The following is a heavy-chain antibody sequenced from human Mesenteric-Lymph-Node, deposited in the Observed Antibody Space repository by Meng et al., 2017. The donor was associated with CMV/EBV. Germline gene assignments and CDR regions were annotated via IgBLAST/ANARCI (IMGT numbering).Heavy chain of an antibody. V-gene: IGHV3-11*04. D-gene: IGHD3-10*01. J-gene: IGHJ5*02. Sequence: SGFNLGDYYMTWISQAPGKGLECLSFISGDGSGIFYAASVRGRFTTSRDNAKNTLHLQMTSLRAEDTAVYYCVRADDYGSGMDFDPWGQGSLVTVSS. CDR3: VRADDYGSGMDFDP. CDR1: GFNLGDYY. CDR2: ISGDGSGI.